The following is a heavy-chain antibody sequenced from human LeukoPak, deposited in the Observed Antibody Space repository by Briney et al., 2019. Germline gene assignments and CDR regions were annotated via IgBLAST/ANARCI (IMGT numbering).Heavy chain of an antibody. CDR2: IYYSGST. D-gene: IGHD4-11*01. J-gene: IGHJ2*01. CDR1: GGSISSYY. Sequence: SETLSLTCTVSGGSISSYYLSWIRQPPGKGLEWIGYIYYSGSTNCNPSLKSRVTISVHTSKNQFSLKLSSVTAADTAVYYCARDGMTNPWYFDLWGRGTLVTVSS. CDR3: ARDGMTNPWYFDL. V-gene: IGHV4-59*01.